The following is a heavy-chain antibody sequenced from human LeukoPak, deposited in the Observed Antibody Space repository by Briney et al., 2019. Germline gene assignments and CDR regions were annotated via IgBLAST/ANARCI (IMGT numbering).Heavy chain of an antibody. CDR1: GGSISSYY. J-gene: IGHJ3*02. CDR2: IYYSGST. V-gene: IGHV4-59*08. D-gene: IGHD3-10*01. CDR3: ARHGLWFGEVVAFDI. Sequence: PSETLSLTCTVSGGSISSYYWSWIRQPPGKGLEWIGYIYYSGSTNYNPSLKSRVTISVDTSKNQFSLKLSSVAAADTAVYYCARHGLWFGEVVAFDIWGQGTMVTVSS.